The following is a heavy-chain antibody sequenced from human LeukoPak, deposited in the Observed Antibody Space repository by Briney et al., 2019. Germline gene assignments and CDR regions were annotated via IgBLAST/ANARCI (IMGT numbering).Heavy chain of an antibody. Sequence: PGGSLRLSCAASGFTFSSYIMNWVRQAPGKGLEWVSSITTSSTYIYYADSVRGRFTISRDNAKNSLYLRMSSLRVEDTAVYYCARGEGYYASGSYYIDYWGQGTLVTVSS. D-gene: IGHD3-10*01. CDR1: GFTFSSYI. V-gene: IGHV3-21*01. CDR2: ITTSSTYI. CDR3: ARGEGYYASGSYYIDY. J-gene: IGHJ4*02.